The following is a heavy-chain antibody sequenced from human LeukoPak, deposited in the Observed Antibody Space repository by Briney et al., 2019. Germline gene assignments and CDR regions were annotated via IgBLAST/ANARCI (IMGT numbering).Heavy chain of an antibody. CDR2: IYTNGNT. D-gene: IGHD4-17*01. CDR1: GLTVTNNY. Sequence: GGSLRLSCAASGLTVTNNYWNWVCQPPGKGPEWISLIYTNGNTQYADSVKGRFTFSRDISKNTLYLQMNSLRVEDTAVYFCTYGDYPLTYWGQGTLVSVSS. V-gene: IGHV3-66*01. J-gene: IGHJ4*02. CDR3: TYGDYPLTY.